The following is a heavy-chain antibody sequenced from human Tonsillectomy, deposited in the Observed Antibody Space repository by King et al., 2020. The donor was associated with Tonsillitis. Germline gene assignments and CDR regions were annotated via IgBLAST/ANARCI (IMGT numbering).Heavy chain of an antibody. CDR3: ARGHDYGGNSGVDS. V-gene: IGHV3-33*05. D-gene: IGHD4-23*01. J-gene: IGHJ4*02. CDR2: VSYDGRTK. Sequence: VQLVESGGGVVQPGRSLRLSCAASGFTFSSYGMHWVRQAPGKGLEWVAVVSYDGRTKYYADSVMGRFTISRDNSKNTLYLPMNFLRAEDTALYYCARGHDYGGNSGVDSWGQGALGTVSS. CDR1: GFTFSSYG.